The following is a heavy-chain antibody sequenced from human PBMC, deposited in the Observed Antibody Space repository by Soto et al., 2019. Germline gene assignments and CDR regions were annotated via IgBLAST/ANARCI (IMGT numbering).Heavy chain of an antibody. D-gene: IGHD6-19*01. CDR1: GGSVSIHY. CDR3: ARELKPYNSGWYFTLS. J-gene: IGHJ5*02. Sequence: SETLSLTCSVSGGSVSIHYWSWVRQPAGKGLEWIGRIYISGNTKYNPSFKSRVTMSVDTSKNQVSLRLSSVTAADTAVYYCARELKPYNSGWYFTLSWSQGTQVTVSS. V-gene: IGHV4-4*07. CDR2: IYISGNT.